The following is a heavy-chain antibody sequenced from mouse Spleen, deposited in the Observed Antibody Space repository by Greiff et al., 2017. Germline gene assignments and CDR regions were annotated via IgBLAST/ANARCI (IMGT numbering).Heavy chain of an antibody. D-gene: IGHD2-10*02. CDR1: GYTFTSYW. Sequence: VQLQQSGAELAKPGASVKLSCKASGYTFTSYWMHWVKQRPGQGLEWIGYINPSSGYTKYNQKFKDKATLTADKSSSTAYMQLSSLTYEDSAVYYCARGRYGNYYYFDYWGQGTTLTVSS. CDR2: INPSSGYT. CDR3: ARGRYGNYYYFDY. V-gene: IGHV1-7*01. J-gene: IGHJ2*01.